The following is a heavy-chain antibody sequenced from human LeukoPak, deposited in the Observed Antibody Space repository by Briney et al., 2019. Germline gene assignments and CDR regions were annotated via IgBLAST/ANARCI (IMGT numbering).Heavy chain of an antibody. Sequence: GGSLRLSCAASGFTVSSNYMSWVRQAPGKGLEWVSVIYSGGSTYYADSVKGRFTISRDNSKNTLYLQMSSLRAEDTAVYYCAKDNHSSSWYFQHWGQGTLVTVSS. V-gene: IGHV3-66*01. J-gene: IGHJ1*01. D-gene: IGHD6-13*01. CDR1: GFTVSSNY. CDR3: AKDNHSSSWYFQH. CDR2: IYSGGST.